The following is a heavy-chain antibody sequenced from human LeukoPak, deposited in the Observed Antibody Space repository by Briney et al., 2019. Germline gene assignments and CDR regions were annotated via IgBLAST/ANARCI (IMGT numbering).Heavy chain of an antibody. CDR1: GYSFTSYW. D-gene: IGHD5/OR15-5a*01. J-gene: IGHJ3*02. CDR2: IYPGDSDT. V-gene: IGHV5-51*01. Sequence: GESLKISCKGSGYSFTSYWIGWVRQMPGKGLEWMGIIYPGDSDTRYNPSFQGQVTISADKSISTAYLQWSSLKASDSAMYYCARRASTDAFDIWGQGTMVTVSS. CDR3: ARRASTDAFDI.